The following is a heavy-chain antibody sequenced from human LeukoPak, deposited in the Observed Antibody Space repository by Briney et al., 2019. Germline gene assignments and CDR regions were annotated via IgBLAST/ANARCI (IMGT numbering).Heavy chain of an antibody. J-gene: IGHJ4*02. Sequence: GALRLSCAASGFTFSSYWMHWVRQAPGKGLVWVARIDTDGSITNYAESVKGRFTISRDNAKNTLFLQMNSLRAEDTAVYYCARDSVAVAGTDYWGQGTLVTVSS. CDR2: IDTDGSIT. D-gene: IGHD6-19*01. CDR1: GFTFSSYW. V-gene: IGHV3-74*01. CDR3: ARDSVAVAGTDY.